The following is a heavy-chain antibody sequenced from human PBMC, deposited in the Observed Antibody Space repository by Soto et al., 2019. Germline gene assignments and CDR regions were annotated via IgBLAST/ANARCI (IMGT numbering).Heavy chain of an antibody. CDR2: ISTDNTHR. J-gene: IGHJ5*02. CDR1: GYNFLTYG. V-gene: IGHV1-18*01. CDR3: ARDRPGISVIRAERFPRSWFDP. Sequence: GASVKVSCKASGYNFLTYGISWLRQAPGRGLEWMGWISTDNTHRNYAQNFQERVTMTTDTSTNTAYMELRSLRSDDTAIYYCARDRPGISVIRAERFPRSWFDPWGQGTQVTVSS. D-gene: IGHD3-10*01.